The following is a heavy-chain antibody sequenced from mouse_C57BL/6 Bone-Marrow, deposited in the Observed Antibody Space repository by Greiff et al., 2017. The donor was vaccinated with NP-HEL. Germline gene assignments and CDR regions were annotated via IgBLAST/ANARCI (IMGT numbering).Heavy chain of an antibody. CDR2: IDPEDGDT. Sequence: DVQLQESGAELVKPGASVKLSCTASGFNITDYYMHWVKQRTEQGLEWIGRIDPEDGDTNYTPKFKGKATITADTSSNTAYLQLSSLTSEDTAVYYCDRDYGSFYYYAMDFWGRGTAVTVSS. CDR3: DRDYGSFYYYAMDF. V-gene: IGHV14-2*01. J-gene: IGHJ4*01. CDR1: GFNITDYY. D-gene: IGHD1-1*01.